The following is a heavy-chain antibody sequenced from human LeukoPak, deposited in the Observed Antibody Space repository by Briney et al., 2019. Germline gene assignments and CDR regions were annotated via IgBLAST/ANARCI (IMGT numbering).Heavy chain of an antibody. CDR2: ISYDGSNK. Sequence: RGSLRLSCAASGFTFSSYGMHWVRQAPGKGLEWVAVISYDGSNKYYADSVKGRFTISRDNSKNTLYLQMNSLRAEDTAVYYCAKGLGSDYGDYWGQGTLVTVTS. CDR1: GFTFSSYG. J-gene: IGHJ4*02. V-gene: IGHV3-30*18. D-gene: IGHD2-15*01. CDR3: AKGLGSDYGDY.